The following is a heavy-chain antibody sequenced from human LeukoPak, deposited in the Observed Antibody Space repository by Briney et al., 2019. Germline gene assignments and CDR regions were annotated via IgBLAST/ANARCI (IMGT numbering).Heavy chain of an antibody. J-gene: IGHJ4*02. D-gene: IGHD3-10*01. CDR3: ASRLWFGGDY. Sequence: PGGSLRLSCAVSGITFSNYNMNWVRQAPGKGLEWISYISTSSSTIYYADSVKGRFTISRDNAKNSLYLQMNSLRAEDTAVYYCASRLWFGGDYWGQGTLVTVSS. CDR2: ISTSSSTI. CDR1: GITFSNYN. V-gene: IGHV3-48*04.